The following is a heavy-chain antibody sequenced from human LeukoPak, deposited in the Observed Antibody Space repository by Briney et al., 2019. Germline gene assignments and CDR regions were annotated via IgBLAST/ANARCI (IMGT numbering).Heavy chain of an antibody. CDR2: ISVGGDT. Sequence: PGGSLRLSCAASRFTFSNYAMSWVRQAPGKGLEWVSAISVGGDTYYADSVRGRFTISRDSSKSTLYLQMNSLRAEDTAIYYCAKDRAPITVFGVAPTASFDYWGQGTLVTVPS. CDR1: RFTFSNYA. J-gene: IGHJ4*02. V-gene: IGHV3-23*01. D-gene: IGHD3-3*01. CDR3: AKDRAPITVFGVAPTASFDY.